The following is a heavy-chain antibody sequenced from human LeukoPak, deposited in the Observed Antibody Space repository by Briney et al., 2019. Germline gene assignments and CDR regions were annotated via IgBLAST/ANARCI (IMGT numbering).Heavy chain of an antibody. Sequence: ASVKVSCKASGYTFTSYYMHWVRQAPGQGLEWVAIINPNPSGGTSTYAQKFQGRVTMTRDTSISTAYMELSRLRSDDTAVYYCARDLGLWFGELAGYWGQGTLVTVSS. J-gene: IGHJ4*02. D-gene: IGHD3-10*01. CDR3: ARDLGLWFGELAGY. CDR1: GYTFTSYY. CDR2: INPNPSGGTS. V-gene: IGHV1-46*01.